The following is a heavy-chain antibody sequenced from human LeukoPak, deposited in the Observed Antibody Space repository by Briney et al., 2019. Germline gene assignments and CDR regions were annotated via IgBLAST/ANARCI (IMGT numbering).Heavy chain of an antibody. D-gene: IGHD4-23*01. Sequence: GASLQISCKGSGSHFNTYWVAWVRQLPGKGLEWMGIIRPMNSDVRYSPSFQGQVTISADRSINTAYLQWSSLTASDTAMYYCASRPFETTVVPWDFYWGQGTQVTVSS. CDR1: GSHFNTYW. CDR2: IRPMNSDV. CDR3: ASRPFETTVVPWDFY. J-gene: IGHJ4*02. V-gene: IGHV5-51*01.